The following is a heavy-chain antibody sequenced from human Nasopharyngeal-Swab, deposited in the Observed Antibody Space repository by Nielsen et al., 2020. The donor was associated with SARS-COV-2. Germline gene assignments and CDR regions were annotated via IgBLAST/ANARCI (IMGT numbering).Heavy chain of an antibody. D-gene: IGHD3-10*01. Sequence: GESLKISCAASGFTFSSYAMSWVRQAPGKGLEWVSAISGSGGSTYYADSVKGRFTISRDNSKNMLYLQMNSLRAEDTAVYYCAKDRRADGYYYGSGSLDYWGQGTLVTVSS. CDR1: GFTFSSYA. CDR2: ISGSGGST. J-gene: IGHJ4*02. CDR3: AKDRRADGYYYGSGSLDY. V-gene: IGHV3-23*01.